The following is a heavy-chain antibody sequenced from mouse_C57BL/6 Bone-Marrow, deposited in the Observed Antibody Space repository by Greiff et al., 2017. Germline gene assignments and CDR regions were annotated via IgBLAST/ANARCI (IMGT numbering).Heavy chain of an antibody. J-gene: IGHJ3*01. CDR1: GYTFTDYN. CDR2: INPNNGGT. CDR3: ARPCVPYYYGSGYDGFAY. V-gene: IGHV1-22*01. Sequence: EVQLQQSGPELVKPGASVKMSCKASGYTFTDYNMHWVKQSHGKSLEWIGYINPNNGGTSYNQKFKGKATLTVNKSSSTAYMELRSLTSEDSAVYYCARPCVPYYYGSGYDGFAYWGQGTLVTVSA. D-gene: IGHD1-1*01.